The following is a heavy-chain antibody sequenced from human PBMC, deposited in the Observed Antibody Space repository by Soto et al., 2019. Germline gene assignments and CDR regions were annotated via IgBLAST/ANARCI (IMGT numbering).Heavy chain of an antibody. D-gene: IGHD6-19*01. CDR3: ALALGPPTGLDY. CDR2: IFNSGTT. J-gene: IGHJ4*02. V-gene: IGHV4-31*02. Sequence: QVQLQESGPGLVKPSQTLSLTCSVSGASTVSHYHWTWIRQPPEKGLEWMGYIFNSGTTFYNPSLTSRLSISMDTSGNHFSLELRSVPAADTAVYYCALALGPPTGLDYWGQGTLVTVSS. CDR1: GASTVSHYH.